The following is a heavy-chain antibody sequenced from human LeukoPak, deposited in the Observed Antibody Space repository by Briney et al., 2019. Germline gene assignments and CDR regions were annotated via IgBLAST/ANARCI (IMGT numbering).Heavy chain of an antibody. Sequence: SETLSLTCTVSGGSTSSYYWSWIRQPPGKGLEWIGYIYYSGSTNYNPSLKSRVTISVDTSKNQFSLKLSSVTAADTAVYYCARDGQGYCSGGSCYLNAFDIWGQGTMVTVSS. V-gene: IGHV4-59*01. CDR2: IYYSGST. D-gene: IGHD2-15*01. CDR3: ARDGQGYCSGGSCYLNAFDI. CDR1: GGSTSSYY. J-gene: IGHJ3*02.